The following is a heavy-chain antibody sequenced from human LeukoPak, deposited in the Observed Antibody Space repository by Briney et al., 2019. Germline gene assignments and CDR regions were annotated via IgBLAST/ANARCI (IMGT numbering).Heavy chain of an antibody. J-gene: IGHJ4*02. CDR3: WAAGAPFDS. V-gene: IGHV1-2*02. D-gene: IGHD2-15*01. CDR2: IKCDSGGT. Sequence: ASVKVSCKASGYTFTAYYMHWVRQAPGQGLEWMGWIKCDSGGTEYSRNYRGRVTMTRDTSISTAYMELTRLTSDDTAVYYYWAAGAPFDSWGQGTQVTVSS. CDR1: GYTFTAYY.